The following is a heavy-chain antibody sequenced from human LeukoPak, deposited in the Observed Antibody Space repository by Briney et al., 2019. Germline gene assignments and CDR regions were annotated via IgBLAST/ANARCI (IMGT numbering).Heavy chain of an antibody. CDR2: IKEDGSIQ. Sequence: GGSLRLSCVASGFTFNSYWMTWVRQAPGKGLEWLANIKEDGSIQYYLDSVRGRFTISRDNAKTSVYLQLNSLRADDTAVYYCARDVWTGVAVSDYWGQGTLVTVSS. CDR3: ARDVWTGVAVSDY. J-gene: IGHJ4*02. CDR1: GFTFNSYW. V-gene: IGHV3-7*01. D-gene: IGHD6-19*01.